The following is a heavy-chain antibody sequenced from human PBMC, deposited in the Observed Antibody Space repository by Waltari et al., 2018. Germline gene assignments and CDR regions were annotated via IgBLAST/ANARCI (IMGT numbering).Heavy chain of an antibody. CDR1: GGSISSGSYY. V-gene: IGHV4-61*02. Sequence: QVQLQESGPGLVKPSQTLYLTCTVSGGSISSGSYYWSWIRQPAGKGLEWIGRIYTSGSTNYNPSLKSRVTISVDTSKNQFSLKLSSVTAADTAVYYCASLYYYGSGSYLDYWGQGTLVTVSS. J-gene: IGHJ4*02. D-gene: IGHD3-10*01. CDR3: ASLYYYGSGSYLDY. CDR2: IYTSGST.